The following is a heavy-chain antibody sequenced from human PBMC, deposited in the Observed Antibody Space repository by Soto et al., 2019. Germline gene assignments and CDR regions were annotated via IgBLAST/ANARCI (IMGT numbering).Heavy chain of an antibody. V-gene: IGHV4-59*01. CDR2: IYYNGNT. J-gene: IGHJ4*02. D-gene: IGHD1-1*01. CDR3: ARTEYLQAFDF. CDR1: GQSISSYY. Sequence: SETLSLTCSVSGQSISSYYWSWIRQPPGKGLEWIGYIYYNGNTNYNPALKSRVNKSADTSKNQFSLRLNSVTAADTAVYYCARTEYLQAFDFWGQGTLVTVSS.